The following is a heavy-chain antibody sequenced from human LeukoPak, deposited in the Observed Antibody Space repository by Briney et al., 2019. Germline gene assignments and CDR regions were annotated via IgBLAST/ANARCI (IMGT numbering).Heavy chain of an antibody. J-gene: IGHJ4*02. CDR1: GGSISSYY. CDR2: IYYSGST. V-gene: IGHV4-59*01. Sequence: SETLSLTCTVSGGSISSYYWSWIRQPPGKGLEWIGYIYYSGSTNYNPSLKSRVTISVDTSKNQFSLKLSSVTAADTAVYYCARDRGSSWFDYWGQGTLVTVSS. CDR3: ARDRGSSWFDY. D-gene: IGHD6-13*01.